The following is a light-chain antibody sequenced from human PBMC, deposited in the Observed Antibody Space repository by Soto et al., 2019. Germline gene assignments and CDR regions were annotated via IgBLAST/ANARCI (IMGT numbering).Light chain of an antibody. CDR2: EVS. J-gene: IGLJ2*01. CDR3: SSYAGSNNVV. Sequence: QSALTQPPSASGSPGQSVTISCTGTSSDVGGYNYVSWYQQHPGKAPKLMMYEVSKRPSGVPDRVSGSKSGNTASLTVSGLQAEDEDDYYCSSYAGSNNVVFGGGTKLTVL. V-gene: IGLV2-8*01. CDR1: SSDVGGYNY.